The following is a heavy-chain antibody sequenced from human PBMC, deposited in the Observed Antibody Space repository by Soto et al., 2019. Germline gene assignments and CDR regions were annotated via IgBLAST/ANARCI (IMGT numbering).Heavy chain of an antibody. CDR2: INAGNSNT. CDR1: GYTFTSYA. D-gene: IGHD2-2*01. V-gene: IGHV1-3*01. Sequence: ASVKVSCTASGYTFTSYAMHWVRQAPGQRLEWMGWINAGNSNTKYSQKFQGRVTITRDTSASTAYMELSSLRSEDTAVYYCARYPTMPDYGMDVWGQGTTVTVSS. CDR3: ARYPTMPDYGMDV. J-gene: IGHJ6*02.